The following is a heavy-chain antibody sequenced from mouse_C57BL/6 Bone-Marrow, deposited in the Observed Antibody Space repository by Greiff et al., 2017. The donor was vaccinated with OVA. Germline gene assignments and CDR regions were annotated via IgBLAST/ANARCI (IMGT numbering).Heavy chain of an antibody. Sequence: QVHVKQSGAELARPGASVKLSCKASGYTFTSYGISWVKQRTGQGLEWIGEIYPRSGNTYYNEKFKGKATLTADKSSSTAYMELRSLTSEDSAVYFCAKEDGYYEDYWGQGTTLTVSS. V-gene: IGHV1-81*01. J-gene: IGHJ2*01. D-gene: IGHD2-3*01. CDR2: IYPRSGNT. CDR3: AKEDGYYEDY. CDR1: GYTFTSYG.